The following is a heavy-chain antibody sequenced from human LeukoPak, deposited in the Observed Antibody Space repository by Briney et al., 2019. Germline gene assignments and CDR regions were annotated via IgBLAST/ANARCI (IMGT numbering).Heavy chain of an antibody. V-gene: IGHV3-66*02. CDR2: IYSGGST. D-gene: IGHD3-9*01. Sequence: GGSLTLSCAASGFTVSSNYMSWVRNAPEKGLEWVSDIYSGGSTYYADSVKGRFTISRDNSKNTLYLQMNSLRAEDTAVYYCARDSTYYDILTGLSSRGGFDPWGQGTLVTVSS. J-gene: IGHJ5*02. CDR3: ARDSTYYDILTGLSSRGGFDP. CDR1: GFTVSSNY.